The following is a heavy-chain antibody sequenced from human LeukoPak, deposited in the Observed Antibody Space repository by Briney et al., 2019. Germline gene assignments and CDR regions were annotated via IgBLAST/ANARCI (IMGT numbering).Heavy chain of an antibody. D-gene: IGHD3-22*01. CDR1: GFTFSDYS. CDR3: ADTKTFYYETSSYPYYYYYYYMNV. CDR2: IDSSSATV. V-gene: IGHV3-48*01. J-gene: IGHJ6*03. Sequence: GALRLSCAASGFTFSDYSMNWVRQAPGQGLEWISYIDSSSATVYYADSVKGRFTVSRDNAKKSLYLQMNSLRVEDSAVYYCADTKTFYYETSSYPYYYYYYYMNVWGRGTTVTVSS.